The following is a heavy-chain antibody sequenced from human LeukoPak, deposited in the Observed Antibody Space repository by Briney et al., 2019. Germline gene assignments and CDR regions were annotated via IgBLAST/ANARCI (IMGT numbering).Heavy chain of an antibody. CDR2: INPNSGGT. J-gene: IGHJ6*02. CDR3: ARGIAAADYYYYGMDV. Sequence: ASVKVSCKASGYTFTSYGISWVRQAPGQGLEWMGWINPNSGGTNYAQKFQGWVTMTRDTSISTAYMELSRLRSDDTAVYYCARGIAAADYYYYGMDVWGQGTTVTVSS. D-gene: IGHD6-13*01. CDR1: GYTFTSYG. V-gene: IGHV1-2*04.